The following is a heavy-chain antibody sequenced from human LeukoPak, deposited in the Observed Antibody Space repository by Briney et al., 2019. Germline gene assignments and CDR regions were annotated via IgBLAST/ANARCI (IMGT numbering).Heavy chain of an antibody. V-gene: IGHV3-53*01. CDR3: ASSEYYDSSGYTYYYYYYMDV. CDR2: IYSGGST. CDR1: GFTVSSNY. J-gene: IGHJ6*03. D-gene: IGHD3-22*01. Sequence: GGSLRLSCAASGFTVSSNYMSWVRQAPGKGLEWVSVIYSGGSTYYADSVKGRFTISRDNSKNTLYLQMNSLRAEDTAVYYCASSEYYDSSGYTYYYYYYMDVWGKGTTVTVS.